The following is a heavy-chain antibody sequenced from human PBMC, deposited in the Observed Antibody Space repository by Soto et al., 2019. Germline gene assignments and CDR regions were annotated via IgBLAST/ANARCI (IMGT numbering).Heavy chain of an antibody. Sequence: SETLSLTCAVSGGSISSGGYSWSWIRQPPGKGLEWIGYIYHTGSTYYNPSLKSRVTISLDKSKNQFSLNLSSVTAADTAVYYCARDSTAGYHNWFDPWGQGTLVTVSS. CDR3: ARDSTAGYHNWFDP. D-gene: IGHD3-9*01. J-gene: IGHJ5*02. CDR1: GGSISSGGYS. V-gene: IGHV4-30-2*01. CDR2: IYHTGST.